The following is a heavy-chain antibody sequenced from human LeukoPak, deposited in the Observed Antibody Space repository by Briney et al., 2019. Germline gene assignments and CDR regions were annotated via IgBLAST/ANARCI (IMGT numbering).Heavy chain of an antibody. CDR3: AREACSGGSCYNFDY. V-gene: IGHV1-69*13. J-gene: IGHJ4*02. Sequence: ASVTVSCTASGGTFSSYAISWVRQAPGQGLEWMGGIIPIFGTANYAQKFQGRVTITADESTSTAYMELSSLRSEDTAVYYCAREACSGGSCYNFDYWGQGTLVTVSS. CDR2: IIPIFGTA. CDR1: GGTFSSYA. D-gene: IGHD2-15*01.